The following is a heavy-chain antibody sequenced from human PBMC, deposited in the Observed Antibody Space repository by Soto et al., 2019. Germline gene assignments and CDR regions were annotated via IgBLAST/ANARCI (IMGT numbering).Heavy chain of an antibody. Sequence: QVHLVESGRGVVQPGRSLRLSCAASGFTFSTYGMHWVRQAPGKGLEWVALIWNHGREDSYADSVKGRFTISRDNSKNTLYLQMNSLRADDTAVYYCVRGPWLVGDVTSFDYWGQGTLVTVSS. CDR3: VRGPWLVGDVTSFDY. CDR1: GFTFSTYG. CDR2: IWNHGRED. J-gene: IGHJ4*02. V-gene: IGHV3-33*01. D-gene: IGHD6-19*01.